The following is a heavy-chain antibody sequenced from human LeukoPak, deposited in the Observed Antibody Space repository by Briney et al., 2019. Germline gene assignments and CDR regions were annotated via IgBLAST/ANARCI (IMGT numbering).Heavy chain of an antibody. CDR1: GGSFSGYY. CDR3: ARGAIVVVPAAGFDP. CDR2: INHSGST. Sequence: SETLSLTCAVYGGSFSGYYWSWIRQPPGKGLEWIGEINHSGSTNYNPSLESRVTISVDRSKNQFSLKLSSVTAADTAVYYCARGAIVVVPAAGFDPWGQGTLVTVSS. J-gene: IGHJ5*02. D-gene: IGHD2-2*01. V-gene: IGHV4-34*01.